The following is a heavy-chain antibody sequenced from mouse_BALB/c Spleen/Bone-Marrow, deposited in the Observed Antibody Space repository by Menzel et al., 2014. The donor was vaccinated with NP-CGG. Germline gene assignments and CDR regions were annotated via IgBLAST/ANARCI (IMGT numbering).Heavy chain of an antibody. D-gene: IGHD1-1*01. CDR2: IYPGSGRT. CDR3: TSTTTASYAMDS. Sequence: LQQSGSELVRPGASVKLSCKASGYTFTSYWTHWVKQRPGQGLEWIGNIYPGSGRTNYDEKFKSKATLTVDTSSSPAYMQLSSLTSEDSAVYFCTSTTTASYAMDSWGQGTSVTVSS. V-gene: IGHV1S22*01. CDR1: GYTFTSYW. J-gene: IGHJ4*01.